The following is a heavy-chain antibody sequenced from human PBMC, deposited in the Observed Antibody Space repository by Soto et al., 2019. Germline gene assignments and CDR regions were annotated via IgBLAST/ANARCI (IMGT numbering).Heavy chain of an antibody. CDR3: ASPDYYDSSGYDYYFDY. V-gene: IGHV1-69*06. CDR1: GGTFSSYA. CDR2: IIPIFGTA. Sequence: SVKVSCKASGGTFSSYAISWVRQAPGQGLEWMGGIIPIFGTANYAQKFQGRVTITAVKSTSTAYMELSSLRSEDTAVYYCASPDYYDSSGYDYYFDYWGQGTLVTVSS. J-gene: IGHJ4*02. D-gene: IGHD3-22*01.